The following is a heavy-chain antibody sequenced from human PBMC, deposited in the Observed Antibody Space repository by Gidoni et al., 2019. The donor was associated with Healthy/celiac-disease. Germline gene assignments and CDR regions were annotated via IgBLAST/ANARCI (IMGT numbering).Heavy chain of an antibody. CDR3: ARGRLGYYDSSGYYYV. Sequence: QVQLVQSGAEVKKPGASVKVSCKASGYTFPSYDINWVRQATGQGLEWMGWMNPNSGNTGYAQKFQGRVTMTRNTSISTAYMELSSLRSEDTAVYYCARGRLGYYDSSGYYYVWGQGTLVTVSS. V-gene: IGHV1-8*01. J-gene: IGHJ4*02. CDR2: MNPNSGNT. CDR1: GYTFPSYD. D-gene: IGHD3-22*01.